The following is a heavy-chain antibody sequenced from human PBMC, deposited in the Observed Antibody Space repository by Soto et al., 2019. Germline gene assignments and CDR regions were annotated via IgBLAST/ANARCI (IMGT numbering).Heavy chain of an antibody. J-gene: IGHJ5*02. Sequence: QVQLVQSGAEVKKPGASVKVSCKASGYTFTSYYMHWVRQAPGQGLEWMGIINPSGGSTSYAQKFQGRVTMTRDTSTSTVYMELSSLRSEDTAVYYCARGDSVYAPYGLNWFDPWGQGTLVTVSS. V-gene: IGHV1-46*03. CDR2: INPSGGST. CDR1: GYTFTSYY. D-gene: IGHD2-8*01. CDR3: ARGDSVYAPYGLNWFDP.